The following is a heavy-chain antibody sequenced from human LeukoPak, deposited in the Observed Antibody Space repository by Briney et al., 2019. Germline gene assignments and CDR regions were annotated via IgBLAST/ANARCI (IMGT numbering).Heavy chain of an antibody. CDR1: GFTFSNYD. CDR2: FSDSGGST. D-gene: IGHD6-19*01. CDR3: AKDLSRAVAADWFDP. Sequence: PGGSLRLSCAASGFTFSNYDMSWVRQAPGKGLEWVSSFSDSGGSTYYADSVKGRFTISRDNSKNTLYLQMANLRAADTAVYYCAKDLSRAVAADWFDPWDQGSLVTVSS. V-gene: IGHV3-23*01. J-gene: IGHJ5*02.